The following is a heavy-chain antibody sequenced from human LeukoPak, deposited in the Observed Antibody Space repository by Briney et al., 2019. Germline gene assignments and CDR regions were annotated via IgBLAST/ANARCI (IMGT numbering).Heavy chain of an antibody. CDR2: ISAYNGNT. J-gene: IGHJ5*02. Sequence: ASVKVSCKASGYTFTSYGISWVRQAPGQGLEWMGWISAYNGNTNYAQKLQGRVTMTTDTSTSTAYVELRSLRSDDTAVYYCARDLGAAAGWFDPWGQGTLVTVSS. CDR1: GYTFTSYG. D-gene: IGHD6-13*01. V-gene: IGHV1-18*01. CDR3: ARDLGAAAGWFDP.